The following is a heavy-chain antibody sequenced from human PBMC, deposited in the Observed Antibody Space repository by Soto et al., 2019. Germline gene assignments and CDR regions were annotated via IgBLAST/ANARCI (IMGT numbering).Heavy chain of an antibody. CDR2: INPNSGGT. CDR3: ARGRLGWGGDCYSLPCHYYYYGMDV. V-gene: IGHV1-2*04. D-gene: IGHD2-21*02. Sequence: ASVKVSCKASGYTFTGYYMHWVRQAPGQGLEWMGWINPNSGGTNYAQKFQGWVTMTTDTSTSTAYMELRSLRSDDTAVYYCARGRLGWGGDCYSLPCHYYYYGMDVWGQGTTVTVSS. J-gene: IGHJ6*02. CDR1: GYTFTGYY.